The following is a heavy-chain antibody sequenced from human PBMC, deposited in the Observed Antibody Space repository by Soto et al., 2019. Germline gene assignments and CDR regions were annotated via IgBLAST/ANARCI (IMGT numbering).Heavy chain of an antibody. V-gene: IGHV3-21*01. CDR1: GFTFSSYS. CDR3: AARPLDWFYP. J-gene: IGHJ5*02. CDR2: ISSSSSYI. Sequence: EVQLVESGGGLVKPGGSLRLSCAASGFTFSSYSMNWVRQAPGKGLEWVSSISSSSSYIYYADSVKGRFTISRDNAKNSLYLQMNSLRAEDTAVYYCAARPLDWFYPWGQRTLVTVSS.